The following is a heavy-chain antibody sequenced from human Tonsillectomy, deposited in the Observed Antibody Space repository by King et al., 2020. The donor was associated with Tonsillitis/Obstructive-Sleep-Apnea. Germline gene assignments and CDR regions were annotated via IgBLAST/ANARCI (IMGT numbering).Heavy chain of an antibody. J-gene: IGHJ4*02. D-gene: IGHD6-6*01. CDR1: GYTFTSYY. Sequence: QLVQSGAEVKKPGASVKVSCKASGYTFTSYYIHWVRQAPGQGLEWMGIINPSGGSTSYAQKFQGKVTMTRDTSTSTVYMELSSLRSEETAVYDCARDGSVATRPLDYWGQGTLVTVSS. CDR2: INPSGGST. CDR3: ARDGSVATRPLDY. V-gene: IGHV1-46*01.